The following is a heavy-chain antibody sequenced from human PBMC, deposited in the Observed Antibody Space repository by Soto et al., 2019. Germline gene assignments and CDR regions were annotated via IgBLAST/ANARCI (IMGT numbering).Heavy chain of an antibody. J-gene: IGHJ6*02. CDR3: ARQVATIYYYYGMDV. Sequence: LKISCKGSRYSFTDYWIHWVRRLPGKGLEWMGTIKPGDSDTRYSPSFQGQVTISADKSISTAYLQWSSLKASDTAMYYCARQVATIYYYYGMDVWGQGTTVTVSS. D-gene: IGHD5-12*01. CDR1: RYSFTDYW. V-gene: IGHV5-51*01. CDR2: IKPGDSDT.